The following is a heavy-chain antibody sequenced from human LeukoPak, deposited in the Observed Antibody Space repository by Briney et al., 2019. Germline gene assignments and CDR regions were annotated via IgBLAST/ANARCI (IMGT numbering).Heavy chain of an antibody. CDR3: ARACNDCFFDC. Sequence: TSETLSPTCTVSGDSVSIYSRSWIRQPPGKGLEWIGYIYYRGNTNYNPSLKSRVTMAVDTSKNRFSLKVSSVTAADTAVYYCARACNDCFFDCWGQGTLVTVSS. V-gene: IGHV4-59*02. CDR1: GDSVSIYS. D-gene: IGHD1-1*01. CDR2: IYYRGNT. J-gene: IGHJ4*02.